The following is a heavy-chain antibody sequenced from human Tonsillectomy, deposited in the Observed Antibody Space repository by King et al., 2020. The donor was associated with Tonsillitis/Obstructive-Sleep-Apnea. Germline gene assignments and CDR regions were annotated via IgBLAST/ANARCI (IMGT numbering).Heavy chain of an antibody. CDR3: ASGVVGTLGRY. CDR2: ISGDGGIT. Sequence: VQLVESGGGVVQPGGSLRLSCAASGFTFDDSAMHWVRQAPGKGLEWVSLISGDGGITYYADSVKGRFTISRDNSKNSLYLQMNTLKTEDTALYYCASGVVGTLGRYWGQGTLVTVSS. D-gene: IGHD3-3*01. J-gene: IGHJ4*02. V-gene: IGHV3-43*02. CDR1: GFTFDDSA.